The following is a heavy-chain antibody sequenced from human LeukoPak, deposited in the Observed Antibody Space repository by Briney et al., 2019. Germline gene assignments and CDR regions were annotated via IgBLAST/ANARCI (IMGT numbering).Heavy chain of an antibody. D-gene: IGHD3-22*01. CDR3: AKDSYDSSGSRYDY. V-gene: IGHV3-23*01. CDR2: IDGGGGRT. J-gene: IGHJ4*02. Sequence: GGSLRLSCPASGFTFSSYAMSWVRQAPGVGLEWVSAIDGGGGRTWYADSVKGRFTISRDNSKNMLYMQMSSLRAEDTAVYYCAKDSYDSSGSRYDYWGQGTLVTVS. CDR1: GFTFSSYA.